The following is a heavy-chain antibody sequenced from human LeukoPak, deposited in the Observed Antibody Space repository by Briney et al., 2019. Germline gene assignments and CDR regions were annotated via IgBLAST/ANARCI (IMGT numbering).Heavy chain of an antibody. CDR2: IYYSGST. J-gene: IGHJ5*02. D-gene: IGHD3-10*01. CDR1: GGSISSSSYY. V-gene: IGHV4-39*07. Sequence: SETLSLTCTVSGGSISSSSYYWGWIRQPPGKGLEWIGSIYYSGSTYYNPSLKSRVTISVDTSKNQFSLKLSSVTAADTAVYYCAAAAYPSPYGSGSYGWFDPWGQGTLVTVSS. CDR3: AAAAYPSPYGSGSYGWFDP.